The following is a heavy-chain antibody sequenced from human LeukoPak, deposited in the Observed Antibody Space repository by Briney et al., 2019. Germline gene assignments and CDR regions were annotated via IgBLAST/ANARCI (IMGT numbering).Heavy chain of an antibody. V-gene: IGHV1-3*01. CDR2: INPGNGKT. CDR3: ANWAGTPAGYFSGPLDF. J-gene: IGHJ4*02. Sequence: ASVKVSCKASGYTLTDHDIHWVRQAPGQRLEWMGWINPGNGKTKYSQNLQGRVIITRDTSATTAYMELSSLTYEDTAVYYCANWAGTPAGYFSGPLDFWGQGTLVTVSS. D-gene: IGHD2-15*01. CDR1: GYTLTDHD.